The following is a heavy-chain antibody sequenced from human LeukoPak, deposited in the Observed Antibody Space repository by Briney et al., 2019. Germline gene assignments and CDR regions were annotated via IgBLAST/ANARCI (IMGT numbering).Heavy chain of an antibody. J-gene: IGHJ4*02. V-gene: IGHV3-30*18. CDR3: AKGEATYYDYVWGSLDY. D-gene: IGHD3-16*01. Sequence: GGSLRLSCAAPGFTFSSYGMHWVRQAPGKGLEWVAVISYDGSNKYYADSVKGRFTISRDNSKNTLYLQMNSLRAEDTAVYYCAKGEATYYDYVWGSLDYWGQGILVTVSS. CDR2: ISYDGSNK. CDR1: GFTFSSYG.